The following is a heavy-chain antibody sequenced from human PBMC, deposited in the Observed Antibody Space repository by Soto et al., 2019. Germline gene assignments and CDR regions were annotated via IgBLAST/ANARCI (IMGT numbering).Heavy chain of an antibody. CDR1: GGSISSYY. D-gene: IGHD2-15*01. V-gene: IGHV4-59*01. J-gene: IGHJ4*02. CDR2: IYYSGST. Sequence: QVQLQESGPGLMKPSETLSLTCTVSGGSISSYYWSWIRQPPGKGLEWIGYIYYSGSTNYNPSLKSRVTISVDTSKNQFSLKLSSVTAADTAVYYWAGYGRGGYLHYWGQGTLVTVSS. CDR3: AGYGRGGYLHY.